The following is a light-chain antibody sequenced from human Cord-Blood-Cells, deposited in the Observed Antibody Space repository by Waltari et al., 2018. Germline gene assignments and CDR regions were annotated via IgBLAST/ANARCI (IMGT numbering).Light chain of an antibody. V-gene: IGLV2-23*01. CDR1: SSDVGSYNL. CDR2: EGS. J-gene: IGLJ1*01. CDR3: CSYAGSSTYV. Sequence: QSALTPPASVSGSPGQSITISCTGTSSDVGSYNLVSWYQQHPGKAPKLMIYEGSKRPSGVSNRFSGSKSGNTASLTISGLHAEDEADYYCCSYAGSSTYVFGTGTKVTVL.